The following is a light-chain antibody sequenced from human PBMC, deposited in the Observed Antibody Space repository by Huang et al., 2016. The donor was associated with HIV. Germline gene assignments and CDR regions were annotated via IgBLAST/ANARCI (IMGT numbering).Light chain of an antibody. V-gene: IGKV3D-7*01. J-gene: IGKJ1*01. CDR3: QQDYNLPRT. CDR2: GAS. CDR1: QSVSSSY. Sequence: PGERVTLSCRASQSVSSSYLTWYQQKPGQAPRLLIYGASTRATGIPARFSGSGSGTDFTLTISSLQPEDFAVYYCQQDYNLPRTFGQGNKVEIK.